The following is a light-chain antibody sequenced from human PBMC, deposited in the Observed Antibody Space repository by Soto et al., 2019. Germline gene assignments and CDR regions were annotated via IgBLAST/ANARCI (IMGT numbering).Light chain of an antibody. V-gene: IGKV4-1*01. J-gene: IGKJ2*01. Sequence: DIVMTQSPDSLAVSLGERATINCKSSQSVLSSSNNKHYLAWYQQKPGQPPKLLIYWASTRESGVPDRFSGSGSGTDFTLTISSLQSEDVAVYYGQQYYSTPYTFGQGTKLEIK. CDR2: WAS. CDR1: QSVLSSSNNKHY. CDR3: QQYYSTPYT.